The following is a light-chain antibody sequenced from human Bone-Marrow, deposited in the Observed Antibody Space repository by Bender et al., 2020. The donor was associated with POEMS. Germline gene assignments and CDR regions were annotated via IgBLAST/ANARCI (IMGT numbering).Light chain of an antibody. CDR3: QVWDSSSDHHV. CDR2: DDS. Sequence: SYVLTQPPSVSVAPGKTARITCGGNNIGSKSVHWYQQKAGQAPVLVVYDDSDRPSGIPERFSGSNSGNTATLTIGRVDAGDEADYYCQVWDSSSDHHVFGTGTKVTVL. V-gene: IGLV3-21*03. CDR1: NIGSKS. J-gene: IGLJ1*01.